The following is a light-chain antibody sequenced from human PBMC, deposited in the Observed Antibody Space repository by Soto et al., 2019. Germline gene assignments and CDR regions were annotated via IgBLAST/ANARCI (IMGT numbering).Light chain of an antibody. V-gene: IGKV1-5*03. CDR1: QSINNW. J-gene: IGKJ1*01. Sequence: DIQMTQSPSTLSASVGDRVTITCRASQSINNWLAWYQQKPGKAPKLLIYKASSLESGVPSRFSGSGSGTEFTLTISCLQPDDFATYYCQQYNSYRTFGQGTKVEIK. CDR2: KAS. CDR3: QQYNSYRT.